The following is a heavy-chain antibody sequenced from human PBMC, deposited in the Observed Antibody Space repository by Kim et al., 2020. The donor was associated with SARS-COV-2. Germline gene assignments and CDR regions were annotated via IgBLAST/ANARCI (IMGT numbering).Heavy chain of an antibody. V-gene: IGHV4-59*01. CDR2: IYHSGST. D-gene: IGHD5-18*01. CDR1: GGSMRPFY. CDR3: ARMAAKQQVSGDYDYYMD. J-gene: IGHJ6*03. Sequence: SETLSLTCTVSGGSMRPFYWSWIRQPPGKGLEWIGYIYHSGSTNYNSSLKRRLTISVDTSNNQFSLRLTSVAAADSAIYYCARMAAKQQVSGDYDYYMD.